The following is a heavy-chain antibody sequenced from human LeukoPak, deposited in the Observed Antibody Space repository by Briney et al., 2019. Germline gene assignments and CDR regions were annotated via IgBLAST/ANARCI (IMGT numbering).Heavy chain of an antibody. CDR2: INHSGST. Sequence: SETLSLTCAVYGGSFSGYYWSWIRQPPGKGLEWIGEINHSGSTNYNPSLKSRVTISVDTSKNQFSLKLSSVTAADTAVYYGARGEAPYSSGWYYFDYWDQGTLVTVSS. V-gene: IGHV4-34*01. CDR3: ARGEAPYSSGWYYFDY. CDR1: GGSFSGYY. J-gene: IGHJ4*02. D-gene: IGHD6-19*01.